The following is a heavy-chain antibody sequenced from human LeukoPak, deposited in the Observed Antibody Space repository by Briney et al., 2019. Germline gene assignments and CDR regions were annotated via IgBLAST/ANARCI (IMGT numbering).Heavy chain of an antibody. Sequence: SETLSLTCTVSGGSLSSYYWSWIRQPPGKGLEWIGYIYYTGSTNYNPSLTSRVTISVDTSKNQFSLKLTSVTAADTAVYYCARGPHWVTGDYDAFDIWGQGTMVTVSS. J-gene: IGHJ3*02. CDR3: ARGPHWVTGDYDAFDI. CDR1: GGSLSSYY. V-gene: IGHV4-59*01. CDR2: IYYTGST. D-gene: IGHD4-17*01.